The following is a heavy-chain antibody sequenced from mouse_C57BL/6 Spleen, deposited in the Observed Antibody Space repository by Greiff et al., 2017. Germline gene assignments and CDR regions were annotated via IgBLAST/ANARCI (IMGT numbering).Heavy chain of an antibody. CDR2: IYPGDGDT. Sequence: VQVVESGAELVKPGASVKISCKASGYAFSSYWMNWVKQRPGKGLEWIGQIYPGDGDTNYNGKFKGKATLTADKSSSTAYMQLSSLTSEDSAVYFCARFDGTTGGFDYWGQGTTLTVSS. CDR3: ARFDGTTGGFDY. J-gene: IGHJ2*01. D-gene: IGHD1-1*01. V-gene: IGHV1-80*01. CDR1: GYAFSSYW.